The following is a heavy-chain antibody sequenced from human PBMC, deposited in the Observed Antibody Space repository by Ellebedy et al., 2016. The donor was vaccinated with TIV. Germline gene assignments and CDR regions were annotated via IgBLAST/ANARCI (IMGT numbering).Heavy chain of an antibody. CDR2: ISAYNGNT. CDR3: ARVEPREYIYDFSPSGIDF. V-gene: IGHV1-18*01. D-gene: IGHD3/OR15-3a*01. Sequence: AASVKVSCKASGYTFTSYGISWVRQAPGQGLEWMGWISAYNGNTNYAQKLQGRVTMTTDTSTSTAYMELRSLRSDDTAVYYCARVEPREYIYDFSPSGIDFWGQGTLVTVSS. CDR1: GYTFTSYG. J-gene: IGHJ4*02.